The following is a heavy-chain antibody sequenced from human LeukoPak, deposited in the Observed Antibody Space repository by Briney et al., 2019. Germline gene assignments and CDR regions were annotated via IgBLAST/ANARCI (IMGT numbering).Heavy chain of an antibody. J-gene: IGHJ6*03. Sequence: PSETLSLTCTVSGGSISSSSYYWGRIRQPPGKGLEWIGSIYYSGSTYYNPSLKSRVTISVDTSKNQFSLKLSSVTAADTAVYYCARGRGSSSAYYYYMDVWGKGTTVTVSS. D-gene: IGHD6-6*01. CDR2: IYYSGST. CDR3: ARGRGSSSAYYYYMDV. V-gene: IGHV4-39*07. CDR1: GGSISSSSYY.